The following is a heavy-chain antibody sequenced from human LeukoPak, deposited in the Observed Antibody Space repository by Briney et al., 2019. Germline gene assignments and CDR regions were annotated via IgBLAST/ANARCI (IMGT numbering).Heavy chain of an antibody. Sequence: PSETLSLTCTVSGGSISSGDYYWSWIRQPPGKGLEWIGYIYYSGSTYYNPSLKSRVTISVDTSKNQFSLKLSSVTAADTAVYYCAREKQWLVSGYFDYWGQGTLVTVSS. D-gene: IGHD6-19*01. CDR3: AREKQWLVSGYFDY. CDR1: GGSISSGDYY. J-gene: IGHJ4*02. V-gene: IGHV4-30-4*01. CDR2: IYYSGST.